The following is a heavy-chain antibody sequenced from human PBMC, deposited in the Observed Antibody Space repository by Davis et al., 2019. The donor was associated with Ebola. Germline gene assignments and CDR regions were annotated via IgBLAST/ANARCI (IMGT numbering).Heavy chain of an antibody. J-gene: IGHJ4*02. CDR2: INPSGGST. D-gene: IGHD3-3*01. Sequence: ASVKVSCKASGYTFTGYYMHWVRQAPGQGLEWMGIINPSGGSTSYAQKFQGRVTITRDTSINTAYMEVTRLTFDDTAVYYCARGSTFWSGYYMAYFDYWGQGILVTVSS. CDR1: GYTFTGYY. V-gene: IGHV1-46*01. CDR3: ARGSTFWSGYYMAYFDY.